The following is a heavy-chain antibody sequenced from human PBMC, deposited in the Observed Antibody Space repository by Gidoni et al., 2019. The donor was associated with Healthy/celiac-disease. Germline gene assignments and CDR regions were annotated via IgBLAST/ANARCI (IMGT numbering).Heavy chain of an antibody. CDR3: ASTLSVAGDFDY. V-gene: IGHV4-61*01. Sequence: QVPLQESAPGLVKPSETLSLTCTVSGGSVSSGRYYWSWIRQPPGQGLEWIGYIYYSGSTNDNPSLKSRVTISVDTAKNQFSLKLSSVTAADTAVYYCASTLSVAGDFDYWGQGTLVTVSS. J-gene: IGHJ4*02. D-gene: IGHD6-19*01. CDR2: IYYSGST. CDR1: GGSVSSGRYY.